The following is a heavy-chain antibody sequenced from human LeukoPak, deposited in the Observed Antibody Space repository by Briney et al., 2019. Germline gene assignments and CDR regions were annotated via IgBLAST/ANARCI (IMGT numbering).Heavy chain of an antibody. CDR2: ISANNDHT. V-gene: IGHV1-18*01. J-gene: IGHJ4*02. D-gene: IGHD2/OR15-2a*01. Sequence: ASVKLSCKASGNTFTNYGISWVRQAPGRGLEWMGGISANNDHTYSSQKFQGRVTMTTDTATSTAYMELRSLGSDDTAVFYCAKQDPGIYAVNSCGQGTLVTVSS. CDR3: AKQDPGIYAVNS. CDR1: GNTFTNYG.